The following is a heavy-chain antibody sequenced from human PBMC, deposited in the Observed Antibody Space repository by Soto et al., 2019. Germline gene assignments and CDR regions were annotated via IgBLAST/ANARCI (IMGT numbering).Heavy chain of an antibody. V-gene: IGHV4-39*01. CDR3: ARLPDWIGWFDP. Sequence: QLQLQESGPGLVKPSETLSLTCTVSGGSITSSSYYWGWIRQPPGKGLEWIGNMYYSGSTYYNPSLKSRVTISVDTSKNEFSLKLSSVTAADTAVYYCARLPDWIGWFDPWGQGTLVTVSS. CDR1: GGSITSSSYY. CDR2: MYYSGST. D-gene: IGHD3-10*01. J-gene: IGHJ5*02.